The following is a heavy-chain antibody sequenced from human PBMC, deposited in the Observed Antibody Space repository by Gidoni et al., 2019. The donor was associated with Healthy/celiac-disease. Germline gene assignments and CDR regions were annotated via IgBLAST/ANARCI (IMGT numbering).Heavy chain of an antibody. CDR3: NVAGDAFDI. J-gene: IGHJ3*02. CDR2: INHSGST. Sequence: QVPLQQWSAGPLKPSETLSLTCAVHGGSFSGYYWSWIRQPPGKGLEWIGEINHSGSTNYNPSLKSRVTISVDTSKNQFSLKLSSVTAADTAVYYCNVAGDAFDIWGQGTMVTVSS. CDR1: GGSFSGYY. D-gene: IGHD5-12*01. V-gene: IGHV4-34*01.